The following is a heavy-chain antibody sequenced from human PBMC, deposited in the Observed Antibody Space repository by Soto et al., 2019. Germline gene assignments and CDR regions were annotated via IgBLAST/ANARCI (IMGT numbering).Heavy chain of an antibody. CDR1: GGSISSSNW. D-gene: IGHD6-19*01. V-gene: IGHV4-4*02. CDR2: IYHSGST. Sequence: QVQLQESGPGLVKPSGTLSLTCAVSGGSISSSNWWSWVRQPPGKGLEWIGEIYHSGSTNYNPSPKSRVTISVDKSTNQFSLKLSSVTAAETAVYYCARVAVAGTRFDYWGQGTLVTVSS. J-gene: IGHJ4*02. CDR3: ARVAVAGTRFDY.